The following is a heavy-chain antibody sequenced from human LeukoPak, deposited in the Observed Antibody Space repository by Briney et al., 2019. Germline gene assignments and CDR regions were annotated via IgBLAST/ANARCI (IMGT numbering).Heavy chain of an antibody. CDR2: ISSSSGNI. J-gene: IGHJ6*03. CDR3: ARDRGGIGYYMDV. D-gene: IGHD3-16*02. V-gene: IGHV3-48*01. CDR1: GFTFSSYS. Sequence: GGSLRLSCAAAGFTFSSYSMNGGRRAPGEGREGVSYISSSSGNIYYADSVKGRFTISRDNAKTSLYLQMNSLRAEDTALYYCARDRGGIGYYMDVWGKGTTVTVSS.